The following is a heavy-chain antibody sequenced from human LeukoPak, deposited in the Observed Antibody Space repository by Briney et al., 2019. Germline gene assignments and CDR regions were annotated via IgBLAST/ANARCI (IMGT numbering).Heavy chain of an antibody. CDR3: AREVGEVGYSGY. J-gene: IGHJ4*02. Sequence: GGSLRLSCAASGFTFSSYAMHWVRQAPGRGLEYVSAISSNGGSTYYANSVKGRFTISRDNSKNTLYLQMGSLRAEDMAVYYCAREVGEVGYSGYWGQGTLVTVSS. D-gene: IGHD3-22*01. CDR2: ISSNGGST. CDR1: GFTFSSYA. V-gene: IGHV3-64*01.